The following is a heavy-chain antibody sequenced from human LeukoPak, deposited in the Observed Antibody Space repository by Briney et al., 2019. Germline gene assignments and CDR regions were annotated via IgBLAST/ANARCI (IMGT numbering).Heavy chain of an antibody. Sequence: GGSLRLSCAASGFTVSSNYLSWVRQAPGQGLEWVSVIYSGGTTYYADSVKGRFAISRDNSKNTLYLQMNSLRAEDKAVYYCARESGAGRVGEYYFDYWGQGTLVTVSS. CDR1: GFTVSSNY. V-gene: IGHV3-53*01. CDR3: ARESGAGRVGEYYFDY. J-gene: IGHJ4*02. D-gene: IGHD3-10*01. CDR2: IYSGGTT.